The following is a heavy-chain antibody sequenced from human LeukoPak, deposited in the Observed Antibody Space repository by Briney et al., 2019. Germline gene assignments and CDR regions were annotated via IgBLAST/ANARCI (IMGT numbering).Heavy chain of an antibody. Sequence: SDTLSLTCAVYGGFFSGYYWSWIRQPPGKGLELIGEINHSGSTNYNPSLKSRVTISVDTSKNQFSLKLSSVTAADTAVYYCARSGVVPASLYYYYYYMDVWGKGTTVTVSS. CDR1: GGFFSGYY. D-gene: IGHD2-2*01. J-gene: IGHJ6*03. V-gene: IGHV4-34*01. CDR2: INHSGST. CDR3: ARSGVVPASLYYYYYYMDV.